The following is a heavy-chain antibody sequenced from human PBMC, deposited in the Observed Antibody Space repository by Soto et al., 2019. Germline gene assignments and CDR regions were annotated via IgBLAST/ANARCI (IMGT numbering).Heavy chain of an antibody. V-gene: IGHV3-33*01. CDR1: GFTFSNYG. Sequence: QVQLVESGGGVVQPGRSLRLSCAASGFTFSNYGMHWVRQAPGKGLEWVAVIWYDGSNKYYADSEKGRFTISRDNSKNTLYPQMNSLRAEDTAVYYCARDGVGYYDSSGYSAYFQHWGQGTLVTVSS. J-gene: IGHJ1*01. CDR3: ARDGVGYYDSSGYSAYFQH. CDR2: IWYDGSNK. D-gene: IGHD3-22*01.